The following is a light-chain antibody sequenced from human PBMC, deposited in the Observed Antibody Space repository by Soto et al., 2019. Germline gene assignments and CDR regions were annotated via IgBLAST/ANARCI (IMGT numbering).Light chain of an antibody. Sequence: QSVLTQPPSVSEAPGQRVTISCSGGTSNVEDNAVNWYQQLPGRAPKLLIYYDDLRPSGVSGRFSGSKSGTSASLAISGLQSEDEADYYCAAWDDSLNGWVFSGGTKLTVL. V-gene: IGLV1-36*01. CDR1: TSNVEDNA. J-gene: IGLJ3*02. CDR2: YDD. CDR3: AAWDDSLNGWV.